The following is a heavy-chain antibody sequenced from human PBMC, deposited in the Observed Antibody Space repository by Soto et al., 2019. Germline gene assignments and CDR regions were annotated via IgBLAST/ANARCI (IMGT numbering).Heavy chain of an antibody. Sequence: EVQLLESGGGLVQPGGSLSLSCAASGFTFSSYAMSWVRQAPGKGLEWVSAISGSGGSTYYADSVKGRFTISRDNSKNTLYLQMNSLRAEDTAVYYCATGITGTTSASNDYWGQGTLVTVSS. CDR2: ISGSGGST. J-gene: IGHJ4*02. CDR3: ATGITGTTSASNDY. V-gene: IGHV3-23*01. CDR1: GFTFSSYA. D-gene: IGHD1-20*01.